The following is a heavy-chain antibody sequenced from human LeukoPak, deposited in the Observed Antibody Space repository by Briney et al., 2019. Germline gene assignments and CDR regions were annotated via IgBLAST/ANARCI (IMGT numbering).Heavy chain of an antibody. D-gene: IGHD3-22*01. CDR1: GGSISSYY. CDR3: ARDQGDSSGYYSDAFDI. V-gene: IGHV4-59*01. Sequence: SETLSLTCTVSGGSISSYYWSWIRHPPGKGLEWIGYIYYSGSTNYNPSLKSRVTISVDTSKNQFSLKLSSVTAADTAVYYCARDQGDSSGYYSDAFDIWGQGTMVTVSS. J-gene: IGHJ3*02. CDR2: IYYSGST.